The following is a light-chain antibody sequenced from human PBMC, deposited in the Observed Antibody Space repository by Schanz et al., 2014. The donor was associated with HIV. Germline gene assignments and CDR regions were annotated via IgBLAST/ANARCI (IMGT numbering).Light chain of an antibody. CDR2: EGS. CDR3: QSFDRSLGRVV. V-gene: IGLV2-8*01. Sequence: SALTQPPSASGSPGQSVTISCTGTSSDVGGHNYVSWYQQHPGKAPKLMIYEGSKRPSGVPDRFSGSKSVNSASLAITGLQAEDEADYYCQSFDRSLGRVVFGGGNKLTVL. J-gene: IGLJ2*01. CDR1: SSDVGGHNY.